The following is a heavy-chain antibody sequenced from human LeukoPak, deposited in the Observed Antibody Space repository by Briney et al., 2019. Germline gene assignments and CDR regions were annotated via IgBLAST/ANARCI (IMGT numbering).Heavy chain of an antibody. CDR1: GGSLSGYY. V-gene: IGHV4-34*01. Sequence: KPSETLSLTCAVYGGSLSGYYWSWIRQPPGKGLEWIGEINHSGSTNYNPSLKSRVTISVDTSKNQFSLKLSSVTAADTAVYYCARRPSAAGGLTFDYWGQGTLVTVSS. CDR3: ARRPSAAGGLTFDY. J-gene: IGHJ4*02. D-gene: IGHD6-13*01. CDR2: INHSGST.